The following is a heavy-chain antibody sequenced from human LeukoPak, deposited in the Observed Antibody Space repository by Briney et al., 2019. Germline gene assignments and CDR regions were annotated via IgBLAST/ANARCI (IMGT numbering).Heavy chain of an antibody. V-gene: IGHV1-2*02. CDR1: GYTFTGYY. D-gene: IGHD6-19*01. CDR2: INPNSGGT. CDR3: ARRKYSSGCKWFDP. J-gene: IGHJ5*02. Sequence: ASVKVSCKASGYTFTGYYMHWVRQAPGQGLEWMGWINPNSGGTNYAQKFQGRVTMTRDTFISTAYMELSRLRSDDTAVYYCARRKYSSGCKWFDPWGQGTLVTVSS.